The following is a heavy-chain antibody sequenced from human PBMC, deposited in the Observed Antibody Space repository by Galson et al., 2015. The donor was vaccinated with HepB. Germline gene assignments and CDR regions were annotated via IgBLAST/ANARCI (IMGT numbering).Heavy chain of an antibody. D-gene: IGHD6-19*01. Sequence: CAASGFTFSNYGMHWVRQAPGKGLEWVAVISYAGSNKYYADSVKGRFTISRDNSKNTLYLQMNSLRAEDTALYYCAKDPYLYSALAGTMAGFDYWGQGTLVTVSS. CDR2: ISYAGSNK. V-gene: IGHV3-30*18. CDR3: AKDPYLYSALAGTMAGFDY. CDR1: GFTFSNYG. J-gene: IGHJ4*02.